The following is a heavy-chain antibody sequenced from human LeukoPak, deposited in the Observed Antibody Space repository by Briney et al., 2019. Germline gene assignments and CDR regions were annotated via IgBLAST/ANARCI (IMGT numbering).Heavy chain of an antibody. CDR2: FCRIVRT. Sequence: SETLSLTCTVSGFSVSDIYCWGWIRRPPGKGLGWIGTFCRIVRTYYNPSLKSRVTISVDTSKIQFSLKLSSVTAADTAVYYCARDLWGVGARFTEGIWGQGTLVTVSS. D-gene: IGHD1-26*01. J-gene: IGHJ4*02. CDR1: GFSVSDIYC. CDR3: ARDLWGVGARFTEGI. V-gene: IGHV4-38-2*02.